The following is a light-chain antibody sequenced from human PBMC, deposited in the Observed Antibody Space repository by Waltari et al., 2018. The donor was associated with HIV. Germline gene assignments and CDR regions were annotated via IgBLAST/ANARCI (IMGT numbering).Light chain of an antibody. Sequence: QSALTQPASVSGSPGQSITISCTGTSSDVGSYNLVSWYQQHPGKAPKLMIYEVSKRPSGCSTRFSGSKSGNTASLTISGLQAEDEADYYCCSYAGSSTPVFGGGTKLTVL. J-gene: IGLJ2*01. V-gene: IGLV2-23*02. CDR3: CSYAGSSTPV. CDR1: SSDVGSYNL. CDR2: EVS.